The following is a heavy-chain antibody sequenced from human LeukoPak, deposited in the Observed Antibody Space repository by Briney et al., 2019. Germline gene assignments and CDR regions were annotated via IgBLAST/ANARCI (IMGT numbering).Heavy chain of an antibody. D-gene: IGHD2-15*01. CDR2: LYHSGST. CDR1: GYSISSGYY. CDR3: ARVAAGSRYYFDD. J-gene: IGHJ4*02. Sequence: SETLSLTCAVSGYSISSGYYWGWIRQPPGKGLEWIGSLYHSGSTCYNPSLQSRVTTSVDTSRNQFSLKLSSVTAADTAVYFCARVAAGSRYYFDDWGQGTLVTVSS. V-gene: IGHV4-38-2*01.